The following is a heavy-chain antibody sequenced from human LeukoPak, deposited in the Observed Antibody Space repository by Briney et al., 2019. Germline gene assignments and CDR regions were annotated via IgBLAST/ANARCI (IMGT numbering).Heavy chain of an antibody. CDR2: INTDGTVT. J-gene: IGHJ4*02. CDR1: GFTFSSDW. CDR3: TRSQPTDVWGGYRYNFDF. Sequence: PGGSLRLSCAASGFTFSSDWMHWVRQAPGKGLVWVSHINTDGTVTAYADSVKGRFTISRDNAKNTLFLQMNSLRAEDTAVYFCTRSQPTDVWGGYRYNFDFWGQGTLVTVSS. D-gene: IGHD3-16*02. V-gene: IGHV3-74*01.